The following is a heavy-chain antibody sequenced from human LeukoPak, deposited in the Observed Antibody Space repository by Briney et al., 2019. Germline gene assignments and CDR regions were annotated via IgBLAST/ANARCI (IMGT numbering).Heavy chain of an antibody. V-gene: IGHV3-30-3*01. CDR3: ARGSQDIVVVPAARVYYYYYMDV. CDR1: GFTFSSYA. Sequence: GRSLRLSCAASGFTFSSYAMHWVRQAPGKGLEWVAVISYDGSNKYYADSVKGRFTISRDNSKNTLYLQMNSLRAEDTAVYYCARGSQDIVVVPAARVYYYYYMDVWGKGTTVTVSS. J-gene: IGHJ6*03. D-gene: IGHD2-2*01. CDR2: ISYDGSNK.